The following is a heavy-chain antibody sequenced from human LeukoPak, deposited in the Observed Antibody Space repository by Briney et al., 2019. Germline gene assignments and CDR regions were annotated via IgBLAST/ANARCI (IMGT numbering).Heavy chain of an antibody. CDR1: GITFSSYA. J-gene: IGHJ4*02. CDR2: ISYDGSNK. D-gene: IGHD1-26*01. CDR3: IRALIGATDY. Sequence: GGSLRLSCAASGITFSSYAMHWVRQAPGKGLEWVAVISYDGSNKYYADSVKGRFTISRDNAKNTLYLQMNSLRVEDTAVYYCIRALIGATDYWGQGTLVTVSS. V-gene: IGHV3-30-3*01.